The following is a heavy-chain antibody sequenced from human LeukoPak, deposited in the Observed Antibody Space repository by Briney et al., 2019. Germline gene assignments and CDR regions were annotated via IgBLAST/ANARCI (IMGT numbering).Heavy chain of an antibody. D-gene: IGHD6-13*01. CDR2: ISAYNGNT. J-gene: IGHJ4*02. CDR1: GYTFTSYG. CDR3: ARETLEGSSWERLNYFDY. V-gene: IGHV1-18*01. Sequence: ASVKVFCKASGYTFTSYGISWVRQAPGQGLEWMGWISAYNGNTNYAQKLQGRVTMTTDTSTSTAYMELRSLRSDDTAVYYCARETLEGSSWERLNYFDYWGQGTLVTVSS.